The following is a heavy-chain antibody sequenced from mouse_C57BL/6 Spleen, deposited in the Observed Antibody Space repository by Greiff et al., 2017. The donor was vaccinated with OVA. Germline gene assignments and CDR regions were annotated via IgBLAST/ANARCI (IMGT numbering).Heavy chain of an antibody. CDR3: ARGDYYGSSGGYFDV. D-gene: IGHD1-1*01. J-gene: IGHJ1*03. Sequence: QVQLQQPGAELVRPGSSVKLSCKASGYTFTSYWMHWVKQRPIQGLEWIGNIDPSDSETHYNQKFKDKATLTVDKSSSTAYMQLSRLTSEDSAVYYGARGDYYGSSGGYFDVWGTGTTVTVSS. V-gene: IGHV1-52*01. CDR1: GYTFTSYW. CDR2: IDPSDSET.